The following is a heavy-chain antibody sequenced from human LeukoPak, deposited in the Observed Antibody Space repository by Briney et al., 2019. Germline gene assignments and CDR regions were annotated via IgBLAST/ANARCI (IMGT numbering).Heavy chain of an antibody. J-gene: IGHJ6*03. V-gene: IGHV1-8*03. Sequence: GASVKVSCKASGYTFTAYYMHWVRQATGQGLEWMGWMNPNSGNTGYAQKFQGRVTITRNTSISTAYMELSSLRSEDTAVYYCARVYDFWSGLNYYYYMDVWGKGTTVTVSS. CDR1: GYTFTAYY. CDR3: ARVYDFWSGLNYYYYMDV. CDR2: MNPNSGNT. D-gene: IGHD3-3*01.